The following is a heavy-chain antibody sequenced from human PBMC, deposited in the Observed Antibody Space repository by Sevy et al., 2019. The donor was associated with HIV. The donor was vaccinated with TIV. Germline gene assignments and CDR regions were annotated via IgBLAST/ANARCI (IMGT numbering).Heavy chain of an antibody. Sequence: ASVKVSCKVSGYTLTKLSMHWVRQAPGKGLEGMGTFDPEDGETIYAQKSQGRVTMTEDTSTDTAYMELSSLRSEDTAVYYCATTKDYYENSGDPFDYWGQGTLVTVSS. J-gene: IGHJ4*02. CDR3: ATTKDYYENSGDPFDY. V-gene: IGHV1-24*01. D-gene: IGHD3-22*01. CDR1: GYTLTKLS. CDR2: FDPEDGET.